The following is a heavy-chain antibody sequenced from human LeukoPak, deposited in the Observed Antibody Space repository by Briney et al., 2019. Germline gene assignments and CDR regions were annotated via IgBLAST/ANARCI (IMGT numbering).Heavy chain of an antibody. CDR3: ARKGRSYYYGMDV. Sequence: TSETLSLTCTVSSGSISSYYWSWIRQPPGKGLEWIGYIYYSGSTNYNPSLKSRVTISVDTSKNQFSLKLSSVTAADTAVYYCARKGRSYYYGMDVWGQGTTVTVSS. V-gene: IGHV4-59*01. CDR2: IYYSGST. J-gene: IGHJ6*02. CDR1: SGSISSYY.